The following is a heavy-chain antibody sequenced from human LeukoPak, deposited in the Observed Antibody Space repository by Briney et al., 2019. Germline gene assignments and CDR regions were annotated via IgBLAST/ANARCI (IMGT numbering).Heavy chain of an antibody. CDR2: ISASGGTT. CDR3: AKALHYGDYGKFDY. V-gene: IGHV3-23*01. Sequence: GGSLRLSCAASGFTFGDYAMHWVRQAPGKGLEWVSAISASGGTTYYADSVKGRFTISRDNSKNTLYVQMTSLRAKDTAVYYCAKALHYGDYGKFDYWGQGTLVTVPS. D-gene: IGHD4-17*01. J-gene: IGHJ4*02. CDR1: GFTFGDYA.